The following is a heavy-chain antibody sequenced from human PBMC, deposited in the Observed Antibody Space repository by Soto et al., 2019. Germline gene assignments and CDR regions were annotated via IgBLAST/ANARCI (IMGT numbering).Heavy chain of an antibody. CDR1: AFTFKNHW. CDR3: AKARFRDSSMFLLDY. V-gene: IGHV3-74*01. Sequence: PGGSLRLSCAASAFTFKNHWMHWVRQVPGKGLVWVSPINGDGSFTNYADAVKGRFTISRDNSKNTLYLQMNSLRAEDTAVYYCAKARFRDSSMFLLDYWGQGTLVTVSS. J-gene: IGHJ4*02. D-gene: IGHD6-19*01. CDR2: INGDGSFT.